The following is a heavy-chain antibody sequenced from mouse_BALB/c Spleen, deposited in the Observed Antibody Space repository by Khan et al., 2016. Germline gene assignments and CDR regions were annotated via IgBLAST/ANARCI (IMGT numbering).Heavy chain of an antibody. CDR3: ARFPFIYFDV. Sequence: EVKLLESGGGLVQPGGSLKLSCAASGFAFSRYWMSWVRQAPGKGLEWIGDINPDSSTINYTPSLKDKFIISRDNAKNTLYLQMSKVRSEDTALYYCARFPFIYFDVWGAGTTVTVSS. V-gene: IGHV4-1*02. CDR2: INPDSSTI. CDR1: GFAFSRYW. D-gene: IGHD1-1*01. J-gene: IGHJ1*01.